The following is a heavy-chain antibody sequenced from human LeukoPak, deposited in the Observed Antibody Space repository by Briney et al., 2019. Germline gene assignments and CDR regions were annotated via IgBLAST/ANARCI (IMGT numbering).Heavy chain of an antibody. V-gene: IGHV4-31*03. J-gene: IGHJ4*02. CDR1: GGSISSGGYY. Sequence: SETLSLTCTVSGGSISSGGYYWSWIRQHPGKGLEWIGYIYYSGSTYYNPSLKSRVTISVDTSKNQFSLKLSSVTAADTAVYYCAREWSDYEGFLDYWGQGTLVTVSS. D-gene: IGHD1-26*01. CDR2: IYYSGST. CDR3: AREWSDYEGFLDY.